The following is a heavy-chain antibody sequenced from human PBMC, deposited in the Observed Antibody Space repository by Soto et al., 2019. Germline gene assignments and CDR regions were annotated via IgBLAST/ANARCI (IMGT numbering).Heavy chain of an antibody. J-gene: IGHJ6*02. Sequence: PGGSLRLSCAASGFTFSSYSMNWVRQAPGKGLEWVSSISSSSSYIYYADSVKGRFTISRDNAKNSLYLQMNSLRAEDTAVYYCARDLSVVPAAKRYYYYGMDVWGQGTTVTVSS. D-gene: IGHD2-2*01. CDR1: GFTFSSYS. V-gene: IGHV3-21*01. CDR3: ARDLSVVPAAKRYYYYGMDV. CDR2: ISSSSSYI.